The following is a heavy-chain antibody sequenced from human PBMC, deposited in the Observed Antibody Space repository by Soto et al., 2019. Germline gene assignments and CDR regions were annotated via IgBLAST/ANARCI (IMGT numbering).Heavy chain of an antibody. J-gene: IGHJ3*02. V-gene: IGHV2-5*02. CDR1: GFSLNTTGVA. Sequence: QITLKESGPTLVKPTQTLTVTCTFSGFSLNTTGVAVGWIRQPPGKALEWLALIYWDDDKRYSPSLKSRLTITKDTSKNQVVLTMTNMEPVDTATYYCARRIDAKDALDIWGQGTVVTVSP. CDR2: IYWDDDK. CDR3: ARRIDAKDALDI.